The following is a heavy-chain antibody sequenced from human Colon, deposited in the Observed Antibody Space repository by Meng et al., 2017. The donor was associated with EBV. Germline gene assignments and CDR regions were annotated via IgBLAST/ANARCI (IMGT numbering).Heavy chain of an antibody. CDR3: ARDQIGGDGWFDP. Sequence: QVQVHESGPGLVKPSQTLSLSCAGSGGSITSGGYSWTWIRQPPGKGLEWIGYIFYTGSTYYNPSLKSRVTISLDTSKNQFSLKLSSVTAADTAVYYCARDQIGGDGWFDPWGRGTLVTVSS. CDR1: GGSITSGGYS. J-gene: IGHJ5*02. CDR2: IFYTGST. D-gene: IGHD3-10*01. V-gene: IGHV4-30-4*01.